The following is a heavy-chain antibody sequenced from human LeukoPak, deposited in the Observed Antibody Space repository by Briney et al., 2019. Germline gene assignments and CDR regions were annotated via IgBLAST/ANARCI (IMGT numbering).Heavy chain of an antibody. Sequence: SETLSLTCTVSGGSISSYYWSWIRQPPGKGLEWIGYIYYSGSANYNPSLKSRVTISVDTSKNQFSLKLSSVTAADTAVYYCARHIRWEWSYYYGMDVWGQGTTVTVSS. CDR3: ARHIRWEWSYYYGMDV. CDR2: IYYSGSA. V-gene: IGHV4-59*08. CDR1: GGSISSYY. D-gene: IGHD1-26*01. J-gene: IGHJ6*02.